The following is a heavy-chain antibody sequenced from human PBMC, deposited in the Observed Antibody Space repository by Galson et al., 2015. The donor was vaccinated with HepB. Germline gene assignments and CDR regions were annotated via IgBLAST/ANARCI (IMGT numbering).Heavy chain of an antibody. J-gene: IGHJ3*02. Sequence: PALVKPTQTLTLTCTFSGSSRSTSEMCVSWIRQPPGKALEWLALIDWDGEKYYSTSLKTRLTISRDTSKNHVVLIMINMDPVDTATYYCVRLQGGGGGSCYRRPDAFDIWGRGTMVTVSS. CDR2: IDWDGEK. CDR1: GSSRSTSEMC. CDR3: VRLQGGGGGSCYRRPDAFDI. D-gene: IGHD2-15*01. V-gene: IGHV2-70*01.